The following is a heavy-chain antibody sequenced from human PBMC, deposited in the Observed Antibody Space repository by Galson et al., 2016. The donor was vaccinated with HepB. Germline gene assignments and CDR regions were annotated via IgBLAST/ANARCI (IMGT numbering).Heavy chain of an antibody. CDR3: AKDRRYYDSSGYFWEGYYYDGMDV. D-gene: IGHD3-22*01. J-gene: IGHJ6*02. V-gene: IGHV3-30*18. Sequence: SLRLSCAASVFTFSSYGMHWLRQAPGRGLEWVAVITYAGSDNYYADSVKGRFPISSDNSKNTLYLQMNSLRPADTAVYYRAKDRRYYDSSGYFWEGYYYDGMDVWGQGTTVTVSS. CDR1: VFTFSSYG. CDR2: ITYAGSDN.